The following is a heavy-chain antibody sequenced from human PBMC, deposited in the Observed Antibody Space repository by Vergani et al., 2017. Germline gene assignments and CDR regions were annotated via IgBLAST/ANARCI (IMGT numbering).Heavy chain of an antibody. J-gene: IGHJ4*02. CDR2: INPSGGHT. CDR3: ARGDYGILTGYGY. Sequence: QVQVVQAGAEVKKSGPSVKVSCKISGYTFSNYYMHWVRQALGQWLEWMGIINPSGGHTNYAQKFQGRVTMTRDTSTGTVYMELSSLRSEDSAIYYCARGDYGILTGYGYWGQGTLVTVSA. D-gene: IGHD3-9*01. CDR1: GYTFSNYY. V-gene: IGHV1-46*03.